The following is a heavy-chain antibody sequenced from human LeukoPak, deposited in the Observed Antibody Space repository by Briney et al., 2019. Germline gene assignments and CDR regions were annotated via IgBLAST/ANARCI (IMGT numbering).Heavy chain of an antibody. CDR3: ARDLGAYGSGSYFGVNWFDP. J-gene: IGHJ5*02. Sequence: GASVKVSCKASGGTFSSYAISWVRQAPGQGLEWMGGIIPIFGTANYAQKFQGRVTITADESTSTAYMELSSLRSEDTAVYYCARDLGAYGSGSYFGVNWFDPWGQGTLVTVSS. D-gene: IGHD3-10*01. CDR2: IIPIFGTA. V-gene: IGHV1-69*13. CDR1: GGTFSSYA.